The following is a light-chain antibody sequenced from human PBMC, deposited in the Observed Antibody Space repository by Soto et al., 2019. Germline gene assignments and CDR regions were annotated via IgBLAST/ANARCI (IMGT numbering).Light chain of an antibody. CDR2: AAS. Sequence: IRITQSPSSFPASTGDRVTITYRASQGISSYLAWYQQKPGKAPKLLIYAASTLQSGVPSRFSGSGSGTDFTLTISCLQSEDFATYYCQQYYSYPRTFGPGTKVDIK. CDR3: QQYYSYPRT. J-gene: IGKJ3*01. V-gene: IGKV1-8*01. CDR1: QGISSY.